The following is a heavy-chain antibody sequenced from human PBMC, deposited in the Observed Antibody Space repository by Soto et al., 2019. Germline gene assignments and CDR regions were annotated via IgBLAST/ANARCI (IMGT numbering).Heavy chain of an antibody. Sequence: SGPTLVNPTQTLTLTCTLSGFSISTSGMGVGWIRQPPGKALEWLGLIYWNDDKRYSPPLKSRLTITKDTSKNRVALTMTNMGPVDTATYYCAHSPFYDSSGYPDYWGQGILVTVSS. V-gene: IGHV2-5*01. CDR3: AHSPFYDSSGYPDY. J-gene: IGHJ4*02. CDR1: GFSISTSGMG. D-gene: IGHD3-22*01. CDR2: IYWNDDK.